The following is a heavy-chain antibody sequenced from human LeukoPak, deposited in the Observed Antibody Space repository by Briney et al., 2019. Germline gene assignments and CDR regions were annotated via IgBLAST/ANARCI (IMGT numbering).Heavy chain of an antibody. CDR3: ACLDGETFAH. J-gene: IGHJ4*02. D-gene: IGHD3-16*01. V-gene: IGHV4-4*07. Sequence: SETLSLTCTVSGDSIRGFYWSWVRQPAGQGLEYIGHMYISGSTTYNPSLTSRVTMSVDLAKNEVSLKLTSVTAADTAIYFCACLDGETFAHWGRGTLLLVSS. CDR2: MYISGST. CDR1: GDSIRGFY.